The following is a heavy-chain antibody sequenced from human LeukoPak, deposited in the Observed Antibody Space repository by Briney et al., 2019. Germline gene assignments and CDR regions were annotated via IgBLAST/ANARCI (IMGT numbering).Heavy chain of an antibody. J-gene: IGHJ3*02. D-gene: IGHD3-22*01. CDR3: IRGDDSGFHEDAFDI. V-gene: IGHV3-15*01. CDR1: GFTFSSAW. CDR2: IKSKTDGGTT. Sequence: GGSLRLSCAASGFTFSSAWMSWVRQAPGKGLEWVGRIKSKTDGGTTDYAAPVKGRFTISRDDSKNTLYLQMNSLKTEDTAVYYCIRGDDSGFHEDAFDIWGQGTMVTVSS.